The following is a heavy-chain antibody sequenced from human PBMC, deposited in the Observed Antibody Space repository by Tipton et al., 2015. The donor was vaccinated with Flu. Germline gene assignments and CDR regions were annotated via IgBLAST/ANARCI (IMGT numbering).Heavy chain of an antibody. J-gene: IGHJ4*02. CDR1: GDSMNNYY. CDR3: ARLSYYDVDLKNFYFDY. CDR2: VYASGST. V-gene: IGHV4-4*07. D-gene: IGHD1-26*01. Sequence: GLVKPSETLSLTCTVSGDSMNNYYWSWIRQPAGKGLEWIGRVYASGSTTYNPSLKSRVSMSLDTSKSQFSLMLRSVTAADTAVYFCARLSYYDVDLKNFYFDYWGQGALVTVSS.